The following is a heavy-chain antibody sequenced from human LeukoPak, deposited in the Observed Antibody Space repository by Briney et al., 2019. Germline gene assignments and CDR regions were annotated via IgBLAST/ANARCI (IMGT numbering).Heavy chain of an antibody. Sequence: SCKVSGYTLTELSMHWVRQAPGKGLEWVAVIWYDGSNKYYADSVKGRFTISRDNSKNTLYLQMNSLRAEDTAVYYCARVSTPRGPLRYFDWLPDYWGQGTLVTVSS. J-gene: IGHJ4*02. CDR2: IWYDGSNK. CDR1: GYTLTELS. V-gene: IGHV3-33*01. CDR3: ARVSTPRGPLRYFDWLPDY. D-gene: IGHD3-9*01.